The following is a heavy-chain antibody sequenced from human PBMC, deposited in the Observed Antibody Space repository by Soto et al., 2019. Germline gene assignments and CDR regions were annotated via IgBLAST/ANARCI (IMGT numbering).Heavy chain of an antibody. CDR2: IYTGDSDT. V-gene: IGHV5-51*01. D-gene: IGHD1-1*01. J-gene: IGHJ4*02. CDR1: GYSFTTYW. CDR3: ARAKTGTTHPYRFDF. Sequence: GESLKISCNGSGYSFTTYWIGWVRQMPGEGLEWMGIIYTGDSDTRYSPSFQGQVTISADKSISTAYLQWSSLGASDSAIYYCARAKTGTTHPYRFDFWGQGTPVTVSS.